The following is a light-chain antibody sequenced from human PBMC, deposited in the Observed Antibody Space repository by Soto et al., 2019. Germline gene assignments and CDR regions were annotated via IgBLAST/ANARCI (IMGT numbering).Light chain of an antibody. CDR2: KTS. Sequence: DIQMTQSPSTLSASVGDRVTITCRASQSIDNWLAWYQEKPGKAPKLLIYKTSTLASGVPSRFSGSASGTEFTLTISSLQPDDFATYYCLQYYTMYTSGRGTRLEI. CDR1: QSIDNW. V-gene: IGKV1-5*03. J-gene: IGKJ2*01. CDR3: LQYYTMYT.